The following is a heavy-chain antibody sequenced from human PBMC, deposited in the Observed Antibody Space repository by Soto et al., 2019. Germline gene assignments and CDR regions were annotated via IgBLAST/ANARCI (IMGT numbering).Heavy chain of an antibody. CDR2: IIPIFGTA. V-gene: IGHV1-69*13. CDR1: GGTFSSYA. Sequence: GASVKVSCKASGGTFSSYAISWVRQAPGQGLEWMGGIIPIFGTANYAQKFQGRVTITADESTSTAYMELSSLRSEDTAVYYCASSTRGSYYLYYYYGMDVWGQGTTVTVSS. CDR3: ASSTRGSYYLYYYYGMDV. D-gene: IGHD1-26*01. J-gene: IGHJ6*02.